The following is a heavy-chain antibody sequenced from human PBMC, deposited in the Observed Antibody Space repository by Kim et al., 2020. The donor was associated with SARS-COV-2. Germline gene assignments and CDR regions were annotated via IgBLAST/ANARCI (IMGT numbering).Heavy chain of an antibody. V-gene: IGHV3-48*02. CDR2: ISSSSSTI. D-gene: IGHD1-26*01. CDR3: ARAGRTRTFDP. J-gene: IGHJ5*02. CDR1: GFTFSSYS. Sequence: GGSLRLSCAASGFTFSSYSMNWVRQAPGKGLEWVSYISSSSSTIYYADSVKGRFTISRDNAKNSLYLQMNILRDEDTAVYYCARAGRTRTFDPWGQGTLVTVSS.